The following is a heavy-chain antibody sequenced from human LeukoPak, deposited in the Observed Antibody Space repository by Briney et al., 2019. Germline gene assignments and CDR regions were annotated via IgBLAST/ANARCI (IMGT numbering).Heavy chain of an antibody. D-gene: IGHD5-18*01. J-gene: IGHJ5*02. CDR3: ARGHSGNNPNWFDP. V-gene: IGHV4-4*07. CDR1: GGSISSYY. Sequence: SDTLSLTCSVSGGSISSYYWSWIRQPAGKGLEWVGRIYTTGDINYNPSLQSRVTMSIDRSKKEFYLMLTSVTAADTAVYFCARGHSGNNPNWFDPWGQGILVTVSS. CDR2: IYTTGDI.